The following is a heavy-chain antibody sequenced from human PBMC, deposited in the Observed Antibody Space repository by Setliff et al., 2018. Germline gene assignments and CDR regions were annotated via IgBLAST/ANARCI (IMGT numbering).Heavy chain of an antibody. V-gene: IGHV7-4-1*02. CDR3: ARASRYGTIRYRGDYYMDV. Sequence: ASVKVSCKTSGYTFTTYAINWVRQAPGQGLEWMGWINTNTGNPTYAQDFTGRFVFSLDTSVSTAYLQISSLKGEDTGVYYCARASRYGTIRYRGDYYMDVWGKGTTVTV. CDR2: INTNTGNP. CDR1: GYTFTTYA. J-gene: IGHJ6*03. D-gene: IGHD5-12*01.